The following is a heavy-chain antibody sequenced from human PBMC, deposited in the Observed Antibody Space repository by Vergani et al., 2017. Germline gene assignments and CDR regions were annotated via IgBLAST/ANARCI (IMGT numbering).Heavy chain of an antibody. D-gene: IGHD5-18*01. CDR1: GGSISSYY. V-gene: IGHV4-59*01. J-gene: IGHJ4*02. Sequence: QVQLQESGPGLVKPSETLSLTCTVSGGSISSYYWSWIRQPPGKGLVCIGYIDYSGSTNYNPSLTSRVTISVDTSKNQFSLKLSSVTAADTAVYYCAIVRDTAMATFDYWGQGTLVTVSS. CDR2: IDYSGST. CDR3: AIVRDTAMATFDY.